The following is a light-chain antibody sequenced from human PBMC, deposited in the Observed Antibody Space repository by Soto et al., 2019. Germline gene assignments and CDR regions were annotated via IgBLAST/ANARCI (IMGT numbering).Light chain of an antibody. V-gene: IGLV1-44*01. Sequence: QSVLTQPPSASGTPGQRVTISCSGSSSNIGSNTVNWYQQLPGTAPKLLIYSNNQRPSGVPDRFSGSKSGTSASLAISGLQSEDEADYCCAAWDGSMNGDVFGTGTKGTVL. J-gene: IGLJ1*01. CDR3: AAWDGSMNGDV. CDR1: SSNIGSNT. CDR2: SNN.